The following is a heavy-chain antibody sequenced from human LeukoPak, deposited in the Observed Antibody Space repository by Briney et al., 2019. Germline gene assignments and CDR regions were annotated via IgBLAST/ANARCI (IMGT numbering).Heavy chain of an antibody. CDR3: ARGPNSNYIGSFEL. CDR2: IIRGGAP. V-gene: IGHV3-23*01. D-gene: IGHD4-11*01. Sequence: PGGSLRLSCAASGFNYSAYVVMCVGEAPGQGLEWGSAIIRGGAPRYADSVKGRFTISRDISKNMLSLPMNSLRAGDAARYFCARGPNSNYIGSFELWSQGTGVTVS. J-gene: IGHJ3*01. CDR1: GFNYSAYV.